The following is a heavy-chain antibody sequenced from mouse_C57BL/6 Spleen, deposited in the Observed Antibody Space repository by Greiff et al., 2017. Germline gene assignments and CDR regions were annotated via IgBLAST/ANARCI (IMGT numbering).Heavy chain of an antibody. CDR1: GYAFSSYW. CDR2: IYPGDGDT. Sequence: QVQLQQSGAELVKPGASVKISCKASGYAFSSYWMNWVKQRPGKGLEWIGQIYPGDGDTNYNGKFKGKATLTADKSSSTAYMQLSSLTSEDSAVYFCARSGPRNYLYYFDYWGQGTTVTVSS. CDR3: ARSGPRNYLYYFDY. V-gene: IGHV1-80*01. J-gene: IGHJ2*01. D-gene: IGHD5-5*01.